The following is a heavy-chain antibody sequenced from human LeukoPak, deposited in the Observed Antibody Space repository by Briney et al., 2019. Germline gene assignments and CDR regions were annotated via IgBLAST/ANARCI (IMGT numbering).Heavy chain of an antibody. CDR2: INHSGGT. V-gene: IGHV4-34*01. CDR1: GGSFSGYY. CDR3: AREGWFYYFDY. J-gene: IGHJ4*02. Sequence: SETLSLTCAVYGGSFSGYYWSWIRQPPGKGLEWIGEINHSGGTNYNPSLKSRVTISVDTSKNQFSLKLSSVTAADTAVYYCAREGWFYYFDYWGQGTLVTVSS. D-gene: IGHD6-19*01.